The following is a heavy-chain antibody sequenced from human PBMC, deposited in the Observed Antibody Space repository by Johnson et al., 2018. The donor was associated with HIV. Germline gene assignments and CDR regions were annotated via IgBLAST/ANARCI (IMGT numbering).Heavy chain of an antibody. CDR1: GFTFSSYG. CDR2: ISYDGSNK. D-gene: IGHD6-13*01. J-gene: IGHJ3*02. V-gene: IGHV3-30*18. Sequence: VQLVESGGGVVQPGRSLRLSCAASGFTFSSYGMHWVRQAPGKGLEWVAVISYDGSNKYYADSVKGRFTISRDNSKNTLYLQMNSLRAEDTAVYYCAKDLSSSLGPGAFDIWGQGTMVTVSS. CDR3: AKDLSSSLGPGAFDI.